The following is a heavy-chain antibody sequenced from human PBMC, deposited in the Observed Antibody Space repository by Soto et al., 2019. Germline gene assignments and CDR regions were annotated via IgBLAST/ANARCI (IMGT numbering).Heavy chain of an antibody. CDR2: IIPIFGTA. CDR1: GGTFSSYA. CDR3: ARRSPEVPAAIQSYYYYGMDV. V-gene: IGHV1-69*13. J-gene: IGHJ6*02. Sequence: ASVKVSCKASGGTFSSYAISWVRQAPGQGLEWMGGIIPIFGTANYAQKFQGRVTITADEPPSTAYMELSSLRSEDTAVYYCARRSPEVPAAIQSYYYYGMDVWGQGTTVTVS. D-gene: IGHD2-2*01.